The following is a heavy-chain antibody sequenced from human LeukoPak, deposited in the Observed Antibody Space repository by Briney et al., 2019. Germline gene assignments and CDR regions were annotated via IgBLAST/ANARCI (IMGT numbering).Heavy chain of an antibody. D-gene: IGHD3-22*01. CDR3: ARSSGYPFFDY. CDR2: ITSTSDTV. Sequence: GGSLRLSCEASGFTFSDYSMNWVRQAPGEGLEWLSYITSTSDTVYYADSVKGRFTSSRDNAKNSVYLQMNSLRAEDTAVYYCARSSGYPFFDYWGQGTLVTVSS. CDR1: GFTFSDYS. J-gene: IGHJ4*02. V-gene: IGHV3-48*01.